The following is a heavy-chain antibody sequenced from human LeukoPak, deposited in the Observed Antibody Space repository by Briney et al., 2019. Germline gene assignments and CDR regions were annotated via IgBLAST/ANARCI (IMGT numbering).Heavy chain of an antibody. CDR2: INPNTGNP. J-gene: IGHJ4*02. D-gene: IGHD6-19*01. Sequence: GASVKVSCKTSGYTFTNYAMNWVRQAPGQGLDWMRWINPNTGNPTYAQGFTGRFVFSLDTSVSTAYLQISSLKAEDTAVYYCARSRSDWYVNTAGHWGQGTLVTVSS. CDR3: ARSRSDWYVNTAGH. CDR1: GYTFTNYA. V-gene: IGHV7-4-1*02.